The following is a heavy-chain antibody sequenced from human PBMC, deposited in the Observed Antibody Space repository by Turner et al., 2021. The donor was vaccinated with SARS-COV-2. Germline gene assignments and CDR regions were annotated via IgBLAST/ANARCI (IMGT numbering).Heavy chain of an antibody. V-gene: IGHV1-3*03. CDR3: AREPLPLRF. D-gene: IGHD2-21*02. Sequence: SVQISCKTSGFTFITYVIHWVRQAPGQRPEWLGSINGGNGRTEYAEEFKGRVTMTRDTSANTAYMELSSLKPEDVALYYCAREPLPLRFWGQGTLVTVSS. J-gene: IGHJ4*02. CDR1: GFTFITYV. CDR2: INGGNGRT.